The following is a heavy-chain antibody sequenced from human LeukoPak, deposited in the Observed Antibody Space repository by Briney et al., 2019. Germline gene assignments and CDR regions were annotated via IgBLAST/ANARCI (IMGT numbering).Heavy chain of an antibody. CDR3: ARDLRIVVVPAAMNENWFDP. V-gene: IGHV3-7*03. Sequence: GGSLRLSCAASGFTFSSYWTSWVRQAPGKGLEWVANIKQDGSEKYYVDSVKGRFTISRDNAKNSLYLQMNSLRAEDTAVYYCARDLRIVVVPAAMNENWFDPWGQGTLVTVSS. CDR2: IKQDGSEK. D-gene: IGHD2-2*01. J-gene: IGHJ5*02. CDR1: GFTFSSYW.